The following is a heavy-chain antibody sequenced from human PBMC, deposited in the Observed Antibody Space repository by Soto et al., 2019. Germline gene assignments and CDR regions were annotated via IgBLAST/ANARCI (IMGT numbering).Heavy chain of an antibody. Sequence: EVQLLESGGGLVQPGGSLRLSCAASGFTFSSYAMSWVRQAPGKGLEWVSAISGSGGSTYYADSVKGRFTISRDNSKNTLYLQMNSLRAEDTAVYYCAKDRRSSVTARSSCYFQHWGQGTLVTVSS. CDR3: AKDRRSSVTARSSCYFQH. V-gene: IGHV3-23*01. D-gene: IGHD2-2*01. J-gene: IGHJ1*01. CDR2: ISGSGGST. CDR1: GFTFSSYA.